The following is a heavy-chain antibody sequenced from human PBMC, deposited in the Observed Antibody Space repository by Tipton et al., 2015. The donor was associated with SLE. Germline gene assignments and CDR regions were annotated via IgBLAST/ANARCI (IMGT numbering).Heavy chain of an antibody. CDR2: IYYSGST. D-gene: IGHD2-15*01. J-gene: IGHJ4*02. V-gene: IGHV4-34*01. Sequence: TLSLTCAVYGGSFSGYYWSWIRQPPGKGLEWIGSIYYSGSTYYNPSLKSRVTISVDTSKNQFSLKLSSVTAADTAVYYCASSELSGVAATFDYWGQGTLVTVSS. CDR1: GGSFSGYY. CDR3: ASSELSGVAATFDY.